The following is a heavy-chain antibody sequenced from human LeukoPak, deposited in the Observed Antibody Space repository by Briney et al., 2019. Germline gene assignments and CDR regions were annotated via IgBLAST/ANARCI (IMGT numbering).Heavy chain of an antibody. D-gene: IGHD5-12*01. J-gene: IGHJ6*02. CDR3: TRGGIVATIGYGMDV. V-gene: IGHV3-49*04. Sequence: PGGSLRLSCTASEFTFGDYASSWVRQAPGKGLEWVGLIRNEAFGGATEYAASVEGRFSISRDNSKSIAYLQMNSLQTEDTAVYYCTRGGIVATIGYGMDVWGQGTTVTVFS. CDR1: EFTFGDYA. CDR2: IRNEAFGGAT.